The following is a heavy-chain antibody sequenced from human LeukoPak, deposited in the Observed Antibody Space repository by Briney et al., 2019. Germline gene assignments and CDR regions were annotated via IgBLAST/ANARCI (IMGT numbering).Heavy chain of an antibody. CDR1: GFTVSSNY. D-gene: IGHD1-1*01. CDR3: ARDVFGEVQFDY. Sequence: GGSLRLSCAASGFTVSSNYMSLVRQAPGRGLEWVSVIYSGGSTYYADSVKGRFTISRDNSKNTLYLQMNSLRAEDTAVYYCARDVFGEVQFDYWGQGTLVTVSS. V-gene: IGHV3-66*02. J-gene: IGHJ4*02. CDR2: IYSGGST.